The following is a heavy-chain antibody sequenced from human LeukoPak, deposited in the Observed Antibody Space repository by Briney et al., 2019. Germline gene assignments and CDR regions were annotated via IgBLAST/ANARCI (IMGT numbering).Heavy chain of an antibody. J-gene: IGHJ5*02. Sequence: SETLSLTCAVSGYSISSGNYWGWMRQPPGKGLEWIGSIYQSGSTYYNPSLESRVTISVDASKNQFSLKLRSVTAADTAVCYCATHLGDCTSTSCYRGGFDPWGQGTLVTVSS. CDR1: GYSISSGNY. V-gene: IGHV4-38-2*01. CDR2: IYQSGST. D-gene: IGHD2-2*01. CDR3: ATHLGDCTSTSCYRGGFDP.